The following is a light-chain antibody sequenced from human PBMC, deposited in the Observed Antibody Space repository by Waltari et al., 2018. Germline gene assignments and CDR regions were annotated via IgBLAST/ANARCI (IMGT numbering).Light chain of an antibody. CDR3: GTWDSSLSAGV. CDR1: RFNIGNNY. CDR2: GNN. Sequence: QSVLTQPPSVSAAPGQKVTISCSGTRFNIGNNYVSWYQQLPGTPPKLLISGNNKGPSGIPDRFSGSKSGTSATLGITGLQTGDEADYYCGTWDSSLSAGVFGGGTKLTVL. V-gene: IGLV1-51*01. J-gene: IGLJ3*02.